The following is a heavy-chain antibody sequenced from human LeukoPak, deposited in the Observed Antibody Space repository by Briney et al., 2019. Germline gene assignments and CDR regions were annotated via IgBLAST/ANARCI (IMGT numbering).Heavy chain of an antibody. CDR1: GGSISSSSYY. Sequence: SETLSLTCTVSGGSISSSSYYWGWIRQPPGKGLEWLGSIYYSGSTYYNPSLKSRVTISVDTSKNQFSLKLSSVTAADTAVYYCATTITMVRGVTSDAFDIWGQGTMVTVSS. CDR3: ATTITMVRGVTSDAFDI. D-gene: IGHD3-10*01. V-gene: IGHV4-39*01. CDR2: IYYSGST. J-gene: IGHJ3*02.